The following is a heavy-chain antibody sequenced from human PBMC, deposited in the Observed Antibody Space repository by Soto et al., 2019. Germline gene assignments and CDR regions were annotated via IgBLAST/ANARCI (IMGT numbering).Heavy chain of an antibody. V-gene: IGHV3-30-3*01. CDR1: GFTFSSYA. J-gene: IGHJ4*02. CDR2: ISYDGSNK. Sequence: GSLRLSCAASGFTFSSYAMHWVRQAPGKGLEWVAVISYDGSNKYYADSVKGRFTISRDNSKNTLYLQMNSLRAEDTAVYYCARDWGRYDSSGYSSDPFDYWGQGTLVTVSS. D-gene: IGHD3-22*01. CDR3: ARDWGRYDSSGYSSDPFDY.